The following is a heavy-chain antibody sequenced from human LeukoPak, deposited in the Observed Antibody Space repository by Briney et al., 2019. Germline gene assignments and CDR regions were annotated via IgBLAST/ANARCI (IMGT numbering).Heavy chain of an antibody. CDR1: GYSFTDYD. D-gene: IGHD6-19*01. V-gene: IGHV1-2*02. CDR3: ARGPHIAVADDPGEYFDY. Sequence: ASVKVSCKTSGYSFTDYDIHWVRQATGQGLEWMGWINPNSGGTNYAQKFQGRVTMTRDTSISTAYMELSRLRSDDTAVYYCARGPHIAVADDPGEYFDYWGQGTLVTVSS. CDR2: INPNSGGT. J-gene: IGHJ4*02.